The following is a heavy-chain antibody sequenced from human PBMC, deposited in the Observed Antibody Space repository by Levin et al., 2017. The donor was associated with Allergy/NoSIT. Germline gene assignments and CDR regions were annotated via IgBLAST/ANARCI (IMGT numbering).Heavy chain of an antibody. Sequence: SETLSLTCAVYGGSFSGYYWSWIRQPPGKGLEWIGEINHSGSTNYNPSLKSRVTISVDTSKNQFSLKLSSVTAADTAVYYCARALSYDFWSGYYSWYFDLWGRGTLVTVSS. CDR1: GGSFSGYY. D-gene: IGHD3-3*01. CDR3: ARALSYDFWSGYYSWYFDL. J-gene: IGHJ2*01. CDR2: INHSGST. V-gene: IGHV4-34*01.